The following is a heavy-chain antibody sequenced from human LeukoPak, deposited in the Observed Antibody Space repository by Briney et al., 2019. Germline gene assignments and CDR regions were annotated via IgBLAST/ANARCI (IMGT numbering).Heavy chain of an antibody. Sequence: ASVKVSCKASGYTFTSYGISWVRQAPGQGLEWMGWIIAYNGNTNYAQKLQGRVTMTTDTSASTAYMELRSLRSDDTAVYYCARARLRYFDWLLYYYYYGMDVWGQGTTVTVSS. J-gene: IGHJ6*02. D-gene: IGHD3-9*01. CDR3: ARARLRYFDWLLYYYYYGMDV. V-gene: IGHV1-18*01. CDR2: IIAYNGNT. CDR1: GYTFTSYG.